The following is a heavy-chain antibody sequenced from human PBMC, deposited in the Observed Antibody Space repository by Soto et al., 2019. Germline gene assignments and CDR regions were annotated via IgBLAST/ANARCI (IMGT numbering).Heavy chain of an antibody. D-gene: IGHD3-9*01. CDR2: IIPLVGTA. V-gene: IGHV1-69*01. Sequence: QVQLVQSGAEVKKPGSAVKVSCKATGGAFSSNAISWVRQAPGQGLEWLGGIIPLVGTAYYAQNFRGRVSITADESTSTAYMELSSLRSEDTAVYYCARHLLPYARVDGMDVWGQGTTVTVSS. J-gene: IGHJ6*02. CDR1: GGAFSSNA. CDR3: ARHLLPYARVDGMDV.